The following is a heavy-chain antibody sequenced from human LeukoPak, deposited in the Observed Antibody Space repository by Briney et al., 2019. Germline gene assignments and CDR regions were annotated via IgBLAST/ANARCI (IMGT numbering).Heavy chain of an antibody. J-gene: IGHJ4*02. D-gene: IGHD6-13*01. V-gene: IGHV3-33*01. CDR3: ARGSIAAAGRPMD. CDR1: GFTFSSYG. CDR2: IWYDGSNK. Sequence: PGGSLRLSCAASGFTFSSYGMHWVRQAPGKGLEWVAVIWYDGSNKYYADSVKGRFTISRDNSKNTVYLQMNSLRAEDTAVYYCARGSIAAAGRPMDWGRGTLVTVSS.